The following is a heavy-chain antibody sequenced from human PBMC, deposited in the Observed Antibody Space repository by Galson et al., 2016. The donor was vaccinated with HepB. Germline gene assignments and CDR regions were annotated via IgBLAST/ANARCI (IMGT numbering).Heavy chain of an antibody. CDR2: ISSSGRPI. V-gene: IGHV3-11*04. CDR1: GFRFSDYY. Sequence: SLRLSCAASGFRFSDYYMSWIRQAPGKGLEWLSYISSSGRPIYYADSVKGRFTISRDNAKNSLYPQMHSLRAEDTAVYYCAREPVRLDDLLTGPPKNPDYWGQGTLVTVSS. CDR3: AREPVRLDDLLTGPPKNPDY. D-gene: IGHD3-9*01. J-gene: IGHJ4*02.